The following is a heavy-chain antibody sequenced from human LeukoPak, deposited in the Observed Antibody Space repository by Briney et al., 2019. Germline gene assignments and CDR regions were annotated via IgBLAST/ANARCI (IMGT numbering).Heavy chain of an antibody. CDR2: ISSSGSTI. D-gene: IGHD5-12*01. Sequence: GGSLRLSCAASGFTFSDYYMSWIRQAPGKGLEWVSYISSSGSTIYYADSVKGRFTISRDNAKNSLYLQMNSLRAEDTAAYYCARGERWLQSRVDYWGQGTLVTVSS. V-gene: IGHV3-11*01. CDR1: GFTFSDYY. J-gene: IGHJ4*02. CDR3: ARGERWLQSRVDY.